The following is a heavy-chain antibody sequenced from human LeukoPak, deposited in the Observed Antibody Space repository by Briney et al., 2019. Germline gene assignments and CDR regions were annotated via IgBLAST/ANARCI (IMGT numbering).Heavy chain of an antibody. J-gene: IGHJ4*02. V-gene: IGHV1-69*05. CDR1: GGTFSSYA. D-gene: IGHD3-22*01. CDR3: ARSHYYDSSGYYRY. CDR2: IIPIFGTA. Sequence: ASVKVSCKASGGTFSSYAISWVRQAPGQGLEWMGRIIPIFGTANYAQKFQGRVTITTDESTSTAYMELSSLRSEDTAVYYCARSHYYDSSGYYRYWGGGTMVTVS.